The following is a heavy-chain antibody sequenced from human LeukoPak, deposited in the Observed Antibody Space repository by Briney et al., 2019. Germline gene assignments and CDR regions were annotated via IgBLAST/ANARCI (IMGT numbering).Heavy chain of an antibody. J-gene: IGHJ6*03. CDR3: ARDAALLPGKYYYDMDV. Sequence: GGSLRLLCVGSGFTFSIYNMNWVRQAPGKGLEWVSSIKGSSSYTNYADSLKGRFTNSRDNVKNAMYLEMNSLTAEDTAVYFCARDAALLPGKYYYDMDVWGKGTRVTVSS. D-gene: IGHD6-25*01. CDR2: IKGSSSYT. V-gene: IGHV3-21*01. CDR1: GFTFSIYN.